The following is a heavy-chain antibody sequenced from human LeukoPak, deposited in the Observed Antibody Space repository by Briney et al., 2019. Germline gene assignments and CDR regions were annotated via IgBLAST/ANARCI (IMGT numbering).Heavy chain of an antibody. D-gene: IGHD2/OR15-2a*01. J-gene: IGHJ4*02. CDR2: ISGRGSTI. Sequence: PVGSLRLSCAASGFTFSSYEMNWVRQAPGKGLEWLSYISGRGSTIYYADSVKGRFTISRDNAKNSLYLQMNSLRAEDTAVYYCARGVFLYYFDYWGQGTLVTVSS. CDR1: GFTFSSYE. V-gene: IGHV3-48*03. CDR3: ARGVFLYYFDY.